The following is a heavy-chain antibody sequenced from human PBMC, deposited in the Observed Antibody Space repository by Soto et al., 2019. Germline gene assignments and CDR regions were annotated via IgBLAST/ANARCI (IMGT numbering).Heavy chain of an antibody. Sequence: PGWSLRLSCAASGFTFSSYAMSWVRQAPGKGLEWVSAISGSGGSTYYADSVKGRFTISRDNSKNTLYLQMNSLRAEDTAVYYCAKDGGYSYGFYGMDVWGQGTTVTVSS. J-gene: IGHJ6*02. CDR1: GFTFSSYA. CDR2: ISGSGGST. CDR3: AKDGGYSYGFYGMDV. V-gene: IGHV3-23*01. D-gene: IGHD5-18*01.